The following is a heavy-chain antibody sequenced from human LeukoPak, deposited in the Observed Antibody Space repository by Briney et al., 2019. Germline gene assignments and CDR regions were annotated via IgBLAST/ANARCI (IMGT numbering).Heavy chain of an antibody. CDR2: INHSGAT. V-gene: IGHV4-34*01. CDR3: ARGSGGGFFGFDY. J-gene: IGHJ4*02. Sequence: SETLSLTCAVYGGSFSGFYWTWLRQPPGKGLEWIGEINHSGATKYNPSLKSRVTTSEDTSKNQFSLELTSVTAADTAVYYRARGSGGGFFGFDYWGQGTLVTVSS. CDR1: GGSFSGFY. D-gene: IGHD3-16*01.